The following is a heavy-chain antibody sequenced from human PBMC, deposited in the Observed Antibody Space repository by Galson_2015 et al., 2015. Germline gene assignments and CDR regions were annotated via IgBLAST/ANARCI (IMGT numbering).Heavy chain of an antibody. CDR2: ISGSGGST. V-gene: IGHV3-23*01. J-gene: IGHJ3*02. CDR3: AKDLSGYSAYEYDFDI. D-gene: IGHD5-12*01. CDR1: GFTFSSYA. Sequence: SLRLSCAASGFTFSSYAMSWVRQAPGKGLEWVSAISGSGGSTYYADSVKGRLTISRDNSKNTLYLQMNSLRAEDTAEYYCAKDLSGYSAYEYDFDISGQGTMVTVSS.